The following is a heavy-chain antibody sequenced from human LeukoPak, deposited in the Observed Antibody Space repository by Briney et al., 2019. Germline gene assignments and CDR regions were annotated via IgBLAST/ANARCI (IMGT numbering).Heavy chain of an antibody. CDR2: ISSSGSPI. CDR3: ARDYGGSSPFDY. Sequence: PGGSLRLSCAASGFSFSDYYMSWLRQPPGKGLEWVSYISSSGSPIYYADSVKGRFTISRDNAKNSLYLHMNSPRAEDTAVYYCARDYGGSSPFDYWGQGTLVTVSS. D-gene: IGHD4-23*01. CDR1: GFSFSDYY. V-gene: IGHV3-11*04. J-gene: IGHJ4*02.